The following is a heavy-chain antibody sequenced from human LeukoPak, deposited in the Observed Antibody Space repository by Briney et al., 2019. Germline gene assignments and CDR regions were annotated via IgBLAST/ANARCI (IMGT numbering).Heavy chain of an antibody. CDR1: GYSIVSGYH. Sequence: PSETLSLTCSVSGYSIVSGYHWAWIRQPPGKGLEWIGSIYYGGTNYNPCLRGRVTILMDTSKNQFSLELSSVTAADTALYFCARDDYSNYGHYWGQGKLVTVSS. V-gene: IGHV4-38-2*02. CDR3: ARDDYSNYGHY. J-gene: IGHJ4*02. CDR2: IYYGGT. D-gene: IGHD4-11*01.